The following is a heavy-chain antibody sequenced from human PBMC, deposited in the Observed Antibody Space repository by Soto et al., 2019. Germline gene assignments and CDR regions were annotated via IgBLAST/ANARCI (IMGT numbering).Heavy chain of an antibody. CDR2: INSDGSTT. CDR3: ARGGYESSGNIDY. V-gene: IGHV3-74*01. J-gene: IGHJ4*02. Sequence: EVQLVESGGGLVQPGGSLRLSCAASGFTFSNYWMHWVRQAPGKGLVWVSRINSDGSTTTYADSVKGRFTISRDNAKNTLYLQMNSLRAEDTAVYYCARGGYESSGNIDYWGQGTLVTVSS. D-gene: IGHD3-22*01. CDR1: GFTFSNYW.